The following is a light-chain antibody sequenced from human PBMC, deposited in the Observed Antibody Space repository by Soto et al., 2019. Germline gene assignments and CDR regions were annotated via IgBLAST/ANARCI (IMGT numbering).Light chain of an antibody. CDR1: QSISGS. CDR2: EAS. Sequence: DIPMTQSPSTLSASVGDRVTITCRASQSISGSLAWYQQKPGKAPNLLIYEASNLKSGVPSRFSGSGSGTEYTLTISSLQPDDSESYYCQQYNGYWTFGQGTRVEIK. CDR3: QQYNGYWT. V-gene: IGKV1-5*03. J-gene: IGKJ1*01.